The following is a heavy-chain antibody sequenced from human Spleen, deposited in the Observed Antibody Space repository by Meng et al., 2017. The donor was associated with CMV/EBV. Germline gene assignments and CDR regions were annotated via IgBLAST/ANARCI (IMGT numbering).Heavy chain of an antibody. CDR3: AKDIRYFDWFYFDY. CDR1: GLIFSNYE. D-gene: IGHD3-9*01. Sequence: GESLKISCAASGLIFSNYEMNWVRQAPGKGLEWVSYISSSGNTKEYADSVRGRFTISRDNAKNSLYLEMNSLRVEDTAVYYCAKDIRYFDWFYFDYWGQGTLVTVSS. V-gene: IGHV3-48*03. CDR2: ISSSGNTK. J-gene: IGHJ4*02.